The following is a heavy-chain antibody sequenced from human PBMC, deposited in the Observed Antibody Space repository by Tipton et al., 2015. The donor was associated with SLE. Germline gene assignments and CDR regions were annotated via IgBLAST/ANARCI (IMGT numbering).Heavy chain of an antibody. Sequence: LSLTCAVSNYSINNAYYWDWIRQPPGKGLEWVAFIRYDGSNKYYADSVKGRFTISRDNSKNTLYLQMNSLRAEDTAVYYCAKDGARGYYYYGMDVWGQGTTVTVSS. J-gene: IGHJ6*02. CDR1: NYSINNAYY. CDR3: AKDGARGYYYYGMDV. CDR2: IRYDGSNK. D-gene: IGHD3-16*01. V-gene: IGHV3-30*02.